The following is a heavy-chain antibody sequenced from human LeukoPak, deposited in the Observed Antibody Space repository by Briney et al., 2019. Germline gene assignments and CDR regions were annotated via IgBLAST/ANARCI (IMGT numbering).Heavy chain of an antibody. CDR2: FYNSGRS. V-gene: IGHV4-59*01. D-gene: IGHD3-16*01. Sequence: SETLSLTCTVSDDSISDYYRGWIRQPPGKGLEWIGYFYNSGRSTYNPSLKSRVTISADTSKNHFSLKLNSVTTADAAVYYCTRGAGWLIDYWGQGTLVTVSS. CDR1: DDSISDYY. J-gene: IGHJ4*02. CDR3: TRGAGWLIDY.